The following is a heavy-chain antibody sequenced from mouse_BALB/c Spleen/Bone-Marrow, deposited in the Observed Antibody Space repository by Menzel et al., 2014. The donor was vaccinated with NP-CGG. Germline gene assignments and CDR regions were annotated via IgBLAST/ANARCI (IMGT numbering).Heavy chain of an antibody. Sequence: VQGVEYGAELVKPGASVKLSCKASGYTFTRYYMYWVKQRPGQGLEWIGEINPTNGGTNFNEKFKSKATLTVDKSSSTAYMQLSSLTSEDFAVYYCTRSNYGYWYFDVWGAGTTVTVSS. CDR2: INPTNGGT. V-gene: IGHV1S81*02. CDR3: TRSNYGYWYFDV. J-gene: IGHJ1*01. CDR1: GYTFTRYY. D-gene: IGHD1-1*01.